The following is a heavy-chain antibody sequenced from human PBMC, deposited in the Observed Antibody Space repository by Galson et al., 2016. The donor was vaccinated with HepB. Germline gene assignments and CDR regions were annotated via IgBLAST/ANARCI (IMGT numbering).Heavy chain of an antibody. V-gene: IGHV6-1*01. CDR1: GDSVSSNSAA. CDR3: ARGVTALLGSFDY. J-gene: IGHJ4*02. Sequence: CAISGDSVSSNSAAWHWIRQSPSRGLEWLGRTYYRSKWYNDYAVSVESRIIINPDTSKNQFSLQLNSVTPEDTAVYYCARGVTALLGSFDYWGQGTLVTVSS. D-gene: IGHD5-18*01. CDR2: TYYRSKWYN.